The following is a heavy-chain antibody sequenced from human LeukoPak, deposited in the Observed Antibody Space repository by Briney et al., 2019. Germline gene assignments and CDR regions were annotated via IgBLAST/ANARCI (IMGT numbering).Heavy chain of an antibody. CDR3: ARDDVEMATITAFDI. Sequence: GSSVKVSCKASGGTFSSYAISWVRQAPGQGLEWMGGIIPIFGTANYAQKFQGRGTITTDESTSTAYTELSSLRSEDTAVYYCARDDVEMATITAFDIWGQGTMVTVSS. J-gene: IGHJ3*02. CDR2: IIPIFGTA. D-gene: IGHD5-24*01. V-gene: IGHV1-69*05. CDR1: GGTFSSYA.